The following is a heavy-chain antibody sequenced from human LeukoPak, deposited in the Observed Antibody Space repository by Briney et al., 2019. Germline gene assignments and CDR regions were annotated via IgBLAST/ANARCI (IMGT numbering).Heavy chain of an antibody. CDR2: ISNDGNNK. D-gene: IGHD5-24*01. CDR3: ARGKIN. V-gene: IGHV3-30*04. J-gene: IGHJ4*02. Sequence: GRSLRLSCEVSGFTFNNYAMHWVRQAPGKGLEWVTVISNDGNNKYYADSVKGQFTISRDNSKNTLYLQMSSLRAEDTAMYYCARGKINWGQGTLVTVSS. CDR1: GFTFNNYA.